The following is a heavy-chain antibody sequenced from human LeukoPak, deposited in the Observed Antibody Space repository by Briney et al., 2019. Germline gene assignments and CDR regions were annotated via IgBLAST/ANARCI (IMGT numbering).Heavy chain of an antibody. D-gene: IGHD5-24*01. V-gene: IGHV3-48*02. Sequence: GGSLRLSCAASGFTFSSYSMNWVRQAPGKGLEWVSYISSSGSTIYYADSVKGRFTISRDNAKNSLYLQMNSLRDEDTAVYYCARENGDGYKPNFDYWGQGTLVTVSS. CDR1: GFTFSSYS. CDR3: ARENGDGYKPNFDY. CDR2: ISSSGSTI. J-gene: IGHJ4*02.